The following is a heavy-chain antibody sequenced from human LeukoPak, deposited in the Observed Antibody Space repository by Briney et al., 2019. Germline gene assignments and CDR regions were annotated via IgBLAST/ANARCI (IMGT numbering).Heavy chain of an antibody. J-gene: IGHJ6*02. CDR3: AREYVDYGDPGYYYGMDV. D-gene: IGHD4-17*01. CDR2: ISYDGSNK. V-gene: IGHV3-30-3*01. Sequence: EGSLRLSCAASGFTFSSYAMHWVRQAPGKGLEWVAVISYDGSNKYYADSVKGRFTISRDNSKNTLYLQMNSLRAEDMAVYYCAREYVDYGDPGYYYGMDVWGQGTTVTVSS. CDR1: GFTFSSYA.